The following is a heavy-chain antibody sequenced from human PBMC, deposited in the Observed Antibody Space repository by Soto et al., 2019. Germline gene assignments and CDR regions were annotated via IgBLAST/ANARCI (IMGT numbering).Heavy chain of an antibody. V-gene: IGHV3-11*05. CDR2: ISSSSSYT. D-gene: IGHD5-12*01. J-gene: IGHJ4*02. CDR1: GFTFSDYY. Sequence: QVPLVESGGGLVKPGGSLRLSCVASGFTFSDYYMSWIRQAPGKGLEWVSYISSSSSYTNYADSVKGILTISRDNAKNSLYLQMNSLRAEDTAVYYCARDHHRYSGYDYVDYWGQGTLVTVSS. CDR3: ARDHHRYSGYDYVDY.